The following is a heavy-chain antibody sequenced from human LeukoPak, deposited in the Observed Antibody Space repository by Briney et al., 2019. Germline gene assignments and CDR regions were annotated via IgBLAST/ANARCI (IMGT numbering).Heavy chain of an antibody. CDR3: ARDLHDILTGYYNVNDY. V-gene: IGHV3-21*01. CDR2: ISSSSSYI. CDR1: GSTFSSYS. Sequence: GGSLRLSCAASGSTFSSYSMNWVRQAPGKGLEWVSSISSSSSYIYYADSVKGRFTISRDNAKNSLYLQMNSLRAEDTAVYYCARDLHDILTGYYNVNDYWGQGTLVTVSS. J-gene: IGHJ4*02. D-gene: IGHD3-9*01.